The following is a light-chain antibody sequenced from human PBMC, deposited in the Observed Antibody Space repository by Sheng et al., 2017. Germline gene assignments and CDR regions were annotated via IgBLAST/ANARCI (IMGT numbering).Light chain of an antibody. V-gene: IGLV3-19*01. CDR1: SLRSYY. Sequence: SSELTQDPAVSVALGQTVRITCQGDSLRSYYASWYQQKPGQAPVLVIYGKSNRPSGIPDRFSGSISGNTASLTITGAQAEDEADYYCNSRDSSGNHYVFGTGTKVTVL. J-gene: IGLJ1*01. CDR2: GKS. CDR3: NSRDSSGNHYV.